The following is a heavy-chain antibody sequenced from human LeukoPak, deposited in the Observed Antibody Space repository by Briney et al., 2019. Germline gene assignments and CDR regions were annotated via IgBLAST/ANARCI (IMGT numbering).Heavy chain of an antibody. CDR3: ARGPRAYSSSPDFDY. CDR1: GFTFSSYS. J-gene: IGHJ4*02. D-gene: IGHD6-6*01. V-gene: IGHV3-21*01. CDR2: ISSSSSYI. Sequence: GGSLRLSCAASGFTFSSYSMNRVRQAPGKGLEWVSSISSSSSYIYYADSVKGRFTISRDNAKNSLYLQMNSLRAEDTAVYYCARGPRAYSSSPDFDYWGQGTVVTVSS.